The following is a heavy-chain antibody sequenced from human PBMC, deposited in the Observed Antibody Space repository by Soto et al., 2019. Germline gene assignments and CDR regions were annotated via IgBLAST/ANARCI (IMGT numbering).Heavy chain of an antibody. V-gene: IGHV1-69*06. CDR3: ASEDYYDSSGYSRGRWFDP. D-gene: IGHD3-22*01. Sequence: SVKVSCKASGGTFSGYAISWVRQAPGQGLEWMGGMIPIFGTANYAQKFQGRVTITADKSTSTAYMELSSLRSEDTAVYYCASEDYYDSSGYSRGRWFDPWGQGTLVTVSS. CDR1: GGTFSGYA. J-gene: IGHJ5*02. CDR2: MIPIFGTA.